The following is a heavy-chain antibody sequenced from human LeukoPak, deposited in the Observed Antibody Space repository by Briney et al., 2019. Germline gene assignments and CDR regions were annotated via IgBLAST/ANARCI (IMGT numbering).Heavy chain of an antibody. V-gene: IGHV1-18*01. J-gene: IGHJ4*02. Sequence: ASVKVSCKVSGYTFTLYGISWVPQAPGQGLEWMGWISAYNGNTNYAQRLQGRVTMTTDTSTSTAYMELRSLRSDDTAVYYCARERRVPAAIDYWGQGTLVTVSS. CDR2: ISAYNGNT. CDR1: GYTFTLYG. CDR3: ARERRVPAAIDY. D-gene: IGHD2-2*01.